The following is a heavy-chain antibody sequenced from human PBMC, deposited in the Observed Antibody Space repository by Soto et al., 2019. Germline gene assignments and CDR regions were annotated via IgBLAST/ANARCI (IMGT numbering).Heavy chain of an antibody. CDR3: AKCLLPDLLEWLFDY. CDR1: GFTFSSYG. J-gene: IGHJ4*02. Sequence: AGGSLRLSCAASGFTFSSYGMHWVRQAPGKGLEWVAVISYDGSNKYYADSVKGRFTISRDNSKNTLYLQMNSLRAEDTAVYYCAKCLLPDLLEWLFDYWGQGTLVTVSS. V-gene: IGHV3-30*18. CDR2: ISYDGSNK. D-gene: IGHD3-3*01.